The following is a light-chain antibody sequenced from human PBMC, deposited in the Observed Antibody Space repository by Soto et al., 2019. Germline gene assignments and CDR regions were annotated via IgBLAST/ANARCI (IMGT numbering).Light chain of an antibody. V-gene: IGKV3D-15*01. J-gene: IGKJ1*01. CDR3: QQYQNSPRT. CDR1: QSISDT. CDR2: GAS. Sequence: ETVMTQSTATLSVSPGGRATLSCRASQSISDTLAWYQQKPGQAPRIIIFGASGRATGIPDRFSGSGSGTDFTLTISRLEPADFAVYYCQQYQNSPRTFGQGTKVDI.